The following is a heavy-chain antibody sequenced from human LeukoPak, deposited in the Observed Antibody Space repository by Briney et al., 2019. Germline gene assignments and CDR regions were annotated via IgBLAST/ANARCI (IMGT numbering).Heavy chain of an antibody. V-gene: IGHV3-30*18. J-gene: IGHJ5*02. D-gene: IGHD2-2*01. CDR1: GFTFSSYA. CDR2: ISYDGSNK. CDR3: AKDGCRITSCHVLVDP. Sequence: GRSLRLSCSASGFTFSSYAMHWVRQAPGKGLEWVAVISYDGSNKYFADSVKGRFTISRDNSKNTLYLQMSGLRAEDTAVYYCAKDGCRITSCHVLVDPWGQGTLVTVSS.